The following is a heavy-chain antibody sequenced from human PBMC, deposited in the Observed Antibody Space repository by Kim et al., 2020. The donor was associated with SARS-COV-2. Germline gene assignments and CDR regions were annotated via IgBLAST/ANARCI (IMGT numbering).Heavy chain of an antibody. CDR3: ARDPADIVATVPDS. Sequence: GVSLRLSCAASGFTFSSYGMNWVHQAPGRGLEWVSYITGSSRTIYYADSVKGRFTISRDNAKNSLFLQMNSLRDEDTAVYYCARDPADIVATVPDSWGRGTLVIVSS. J-gene: IGHJ4*02. V-gene: IGHV3-48*02. D-gene: IGHD5-12*01. CDR2: ITGSSRTI. CDR1: GFTFSSYG.